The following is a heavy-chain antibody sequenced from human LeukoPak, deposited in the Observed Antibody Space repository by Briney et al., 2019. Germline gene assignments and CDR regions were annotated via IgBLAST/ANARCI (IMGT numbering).Heavy chain of an antibody. D-gene: IGHD6-6*01. J-gene: IGHJ6*03. Sequence: GASVKVSCKVSGYTLTELSMHWVRQAPGKGLEWMGGFDPEDGETIYAQKFQGRVTMTEDTSTDTAYMELSSLRSEDTAVYYCARAPSSSYRGYYYYYYMDVWGKGTTVTVSS. CDR1: GYTLTELS. V-gene: IGHV1-24*01. CDR2: FDPEDGET. CDR3: ARAPSSSYRGYYYYYYMDV.